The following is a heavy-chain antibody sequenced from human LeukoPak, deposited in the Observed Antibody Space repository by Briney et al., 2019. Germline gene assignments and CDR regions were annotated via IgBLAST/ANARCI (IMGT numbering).Heavy chain of an antibody. CDR2: INPSGGST. CDR1: GYTFTSYY. CDR3: ARAESPYYYDSSGYYFDY. D-gene: IGHD3-22*01. Sequence: EASVKVSCKASGYTFTSYYMHWVRQAPGQGLEWMGIINPSGGSTSYAQKFQGRVTMTRDTSTSTVYMELSSLRSEDTAVYYCARAESPYYYDSSGYYFDYWGQGTLVTVSS. J-gene: IGHJ4*02. V-gene: IGHV1-46*01.